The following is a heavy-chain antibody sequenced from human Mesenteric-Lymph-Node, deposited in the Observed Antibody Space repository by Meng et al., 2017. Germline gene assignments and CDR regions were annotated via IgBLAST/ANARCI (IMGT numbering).Heavy chain of an antibody. CDR2: VTHSGST. CDR3: ARDKVTMVRGASDY. Sequence: QVQLQQWGAGLLQPSGTLSLTCAVYVGSFTAYYWTWIRQAPGKGPEWIGEVTHSGSTTYNPSLASRVSISVDKPKKQFSLTLNSVTAADTAVYYCARDKVTMVRGASDYWGQGTLVTVSS. D-gene: IGHD3-10*01. CDR1: VGSFTAYY. J-gene: IGHJ4*02. V-gene: IGHV4-34*01.